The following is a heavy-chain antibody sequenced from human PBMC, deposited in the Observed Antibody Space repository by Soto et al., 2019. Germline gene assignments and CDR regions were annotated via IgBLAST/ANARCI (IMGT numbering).Heavy chain of an antibody. V-gene: IGHV3-15*07. Sequence: EVQLVESGGGFIQPGGSLRLSCAASGLPISNAWMNWVRQAPGKGLEWVGRIKTKSEGRPTDYAAAVKGRFTVSRDDSKNTLYLQMNSLKTEDTAVYYCTTGSVEGVWGQGTTVTVSS. CDR2: IKTKSEGRPT. J-gene: IGHJ6*02. D-gene: IGHD2-15*01. CDR3: TTGSVEGV. CDR1: GLPISNAW.